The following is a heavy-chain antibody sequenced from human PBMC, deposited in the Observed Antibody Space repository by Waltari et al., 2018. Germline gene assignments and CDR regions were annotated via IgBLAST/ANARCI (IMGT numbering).Heavy chain of an antibody. CDR1: GFSLSTSGVG. CDR3: AHARFLEWLPRTYYYYMDV. V-gene: IGHV2-5*01. D-gene: IGHD3-3*01. Sequence: QITLKESGPTLVKPTQTLTLTCTFSGFSLSTSGVGVGWIRQPPGKALEWLALIYWNDDKRYSPSLKSRLTITKDTSKNQVVLTMTNMDPVDTATYYCAHARFLEWLPRTYYYYMDVWGKGTTVTVSS. CDR2: IYWNDDK. J-gene: IGHJ6*03.